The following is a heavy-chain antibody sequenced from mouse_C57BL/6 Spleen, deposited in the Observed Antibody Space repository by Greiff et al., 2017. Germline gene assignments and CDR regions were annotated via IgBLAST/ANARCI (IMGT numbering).Heavy chain of an antibody. J-gene: IGHJ3*01. CDR2: INYDGSST. CDR3: AREDYGSSYGFAY. D-gene: IGHD1-1*01. V-gene: IGHV5-16*01. Sequence: EVKLMESEGGLVQPGSSMKLSCTASGFTFSDYYMAWVRQVPEKGLEWVANINYDGSSTYYLDSLKSRFIISRDNAKNILYLQMSSLKSEDTATYYCAREDYGSSYGFAYWGQGTLVTVSA. CDR1: GFTFSDYY.